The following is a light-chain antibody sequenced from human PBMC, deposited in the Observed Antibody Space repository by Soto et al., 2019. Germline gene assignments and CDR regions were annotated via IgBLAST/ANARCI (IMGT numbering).Light chain of an antibody. CDR3: SSHTTYSTRV. V-gene: IGLV2-14*01. CDR2: EVS. CDR1: SSDIGSYNY. J-gene: IGLJ1*01. Sequence: QSALTQPASVSGSPGQSIAISCTGTSSDIGSYNYVSWYQQHPGKAPKLMIHEVSNRPSGVSDRFSGSKSGNTASLTISGLQADDEGDYYCSSHTTYSTRVFGTGTKVTVL.